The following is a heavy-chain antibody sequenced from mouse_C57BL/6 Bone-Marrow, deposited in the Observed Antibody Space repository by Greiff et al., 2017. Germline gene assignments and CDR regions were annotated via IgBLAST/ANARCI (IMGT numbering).Heavy chain of an antibody. CDR3: AGGGNHDY. Sequence: VQLQQSGAELARPGASVKMSCKASGYTFTSYTMHWVKQRPGQGLEWIGYINPSSGYTKYNQKFKDKATLTADKSSSTAYMQLSSLTSEDSAVYYCAGGGNHDYGGQGTTLTVSS. J-gene: IGHJ2*01. CDR2: INPSSGYT. CDR1: GYTFTSYT. V-gene: IGHV1-4*01. D-gene: IGHD1-1*01.